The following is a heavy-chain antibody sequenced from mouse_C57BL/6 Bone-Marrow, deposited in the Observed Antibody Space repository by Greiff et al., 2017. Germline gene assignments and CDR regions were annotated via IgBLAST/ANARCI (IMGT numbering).Heavy chain of an antibody. CDR1: GYTFTSYW. V-gene: IGHV1-55*01. J-gene: IGHJ4*01. Sequence: VQLQQSGAELVKPGASVKMSCKASGYTFTSYWITWVKQRPGQGLEWIGDIYPGSGSTNYNEKFKSKATLTVDTSSSTAYMQLSSLTSEDSAVYYCARWGLLRDAMDYWGQGTSVTVSS. CDR3: ARWGLLRDAMDY. CDR2: IYPGSGST. D-gene: IGHD2-10*01.